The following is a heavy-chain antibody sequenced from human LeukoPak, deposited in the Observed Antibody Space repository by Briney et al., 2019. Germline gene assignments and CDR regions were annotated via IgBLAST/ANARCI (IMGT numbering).Heavy chain of an antibody. CDR2: ISYDGSNK. D-gene: IGHD4-17*01. CDR3: ARDPFTVTGDSPGY. J-gene: IGHJ4*02. Sequence: GGSLRLSCAASGFTFSSYAMHWVRQAPGKGLEWVAVISYDGSNKYYADSVKGRFTISRDNSKNTLYLQMNSLRAEDTAVYYCARDPFTVTGDSPGYWGQGTLVTVSS. V-gene: IGHV3-30-3*01. CDR1: GFTFSSYA.